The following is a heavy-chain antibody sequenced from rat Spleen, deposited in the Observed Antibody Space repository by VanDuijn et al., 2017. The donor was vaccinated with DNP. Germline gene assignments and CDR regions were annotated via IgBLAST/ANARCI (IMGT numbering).Heavy chain of an antibody. Sequence: EVQLVESGGDLVQPGRSLKLSCAASGFTFSDYYMAWVRQAPTKGLELVAYISYDGGSTYYGDSVKGRFTISRDNAKTTLYLQMNSLRSEDMATYYCARGFNSGYDFDYWGKAVMVTGSS. V-gene: IGHV5-22*01. J-gene: IGHJ2*01. CDR3: ARGFNSGYDFDY. CDR2: ISYDGGST. CDR1: GFTFSDYY. D-gene: IGHD4-3*01.